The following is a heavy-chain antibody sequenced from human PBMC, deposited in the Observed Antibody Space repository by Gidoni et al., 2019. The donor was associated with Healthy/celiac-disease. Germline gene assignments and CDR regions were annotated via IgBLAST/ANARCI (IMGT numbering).Heavy chain of an antibody. J-gene: IGHJ6*02. D-gene: IGHD6-13*01. CDR2: ISSNGGST. V-gene: IGHV3-64D*06. CDR3: VKGSRIYYYGMDV. CDR1: GFTFSSYA. Sequence: VQLVESGGGLVQTGGSLRLPCSASGFTFSSYAMHWVRQAPGKGLEYVSAISSNGGSTYYADSVKGRFTISRDNSKNTLYLQMSSLRAEDTAVYYCVKGSRIYYYGMDVWGQGTTVTVSS.